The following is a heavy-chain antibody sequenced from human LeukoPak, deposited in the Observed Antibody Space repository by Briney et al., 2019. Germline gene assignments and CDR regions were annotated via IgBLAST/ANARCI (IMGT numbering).Heavy chain of an antibody. CDR3: AKLPRSGSYPQEYFDL. CDR2: ISGSGGST. J-gene: IGHJ2*01. V-gene: IGHV3-23*01. CDR1: GFTFSSYA. Sequence: PGGSLRLSCAASGFTFSSYAMSWVRQAPGKGLEWVSAISGSGGSTYYADSEKGRFTISRDNSKNTLYLQMNSLRAEDTAVYYCAKLPRSGSYPQEYFDLWGRGTLVTVSS. D-gene: IGHD1-26*01.